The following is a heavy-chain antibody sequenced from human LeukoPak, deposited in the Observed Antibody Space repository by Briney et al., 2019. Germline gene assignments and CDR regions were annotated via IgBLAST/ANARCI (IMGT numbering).Heavy chain of an antibody. J-gene: IGHJ4*02. Sequence: GGPLRPSCAASGFTFSSSWMHWVRQAPGKGLVWVSRINPDGSTTNYADSVKGRFTIPRDNANNMLYLLMNSLRVDDTAVYYCVRALLGTSDYWGQGTLVTVSS. CDR1: GFTFSSSW. D-gene: IGHD7-27*01. V-gene: IGHV3-74*01. CDR2: INPDGSTT. CDR3: VRALLGTSDY.